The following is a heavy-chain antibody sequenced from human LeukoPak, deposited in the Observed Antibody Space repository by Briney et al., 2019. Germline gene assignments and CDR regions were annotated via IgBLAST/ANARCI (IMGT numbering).Heavy chain of an antibody. CDR3: ARDRSGYYNY. J-gene: IGHJ4*02. V-gene: IGHV4-31*03. D-gene: IGHD3-22*01. CDR2: IYYSGST. Sequence: SETLSLTCTVSGGSISSGDYYWSWIRQHPGKGLEWIGYIYYSGSTYYNPSLKSRVTISVDTSKNQFSLRLSSVTAADTAVYYCARDRSGYYNYWGQGTLVTVSS. CDR1: GGSISSGDYY.